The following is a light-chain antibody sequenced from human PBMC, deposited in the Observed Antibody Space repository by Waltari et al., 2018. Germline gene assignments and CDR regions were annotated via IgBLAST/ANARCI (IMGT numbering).Light chain of an antibody. Sequence: DIQMTQSPSTLSASVGDRVTITCRASQSISHWLAWYQQKPGKAPKLLIYRGSNLQSGVPSRFSGSGSGTEFTLTISSLQPDDFGSYYCQHYNYDLETFGQGTKVEIK. CDR1: QSISHW. V-gene: IGKV1-5*03. CDR3: QHYNYDLET. J-gene: IGKJ1*01. CDR2: RGS.